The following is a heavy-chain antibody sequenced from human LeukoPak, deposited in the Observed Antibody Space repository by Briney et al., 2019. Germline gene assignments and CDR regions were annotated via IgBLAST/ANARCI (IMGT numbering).Heavy chain of an antibody. Sequence: SGPTLVNHTQTLTLTCTFSGFSLSTSGVGVGWIRQPPGKALEWLALIYWDDDKRYSPSLKSRLTITKDTSKNQVVLTMTNMDPVDTATYYCAHNAPAVRGVIIGNWFDPWGQGTLVTVSS. CDR1: GFSLSTSGVG. CDR2: IYWDDDK. CDR3: AHNAPAVRGVIIGNWFDP. D-gene: IGHD3-10*01. J-gene: IGHJ5*02. V-gene: IGHV2-5*02.